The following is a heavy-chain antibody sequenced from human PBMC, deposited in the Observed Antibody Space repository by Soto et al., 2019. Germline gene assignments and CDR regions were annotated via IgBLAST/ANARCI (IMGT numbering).Heavy chain of an antibody. Sequence: QVQLVQSGAEVKKPGSSVKVSCKAPGGTFSTYAISWVRQAPGQGLEWMGGVIPIFGTPKYAQKSQGRVTITADESTSTGYMELRSLRSEDTAVYYCARSKGGSSSLDIYYYYYYGMDVWGQGTTVTVSS. V-gene: IGHV1-69*01. CDR3: ARSKGGSSSLDIYYYYYYGMDV. CDR2: VIPIFGTP. CDR1: GGTFSTYA. J-gene: IGHJ6*02. D-gene: IGHD2-15*01.